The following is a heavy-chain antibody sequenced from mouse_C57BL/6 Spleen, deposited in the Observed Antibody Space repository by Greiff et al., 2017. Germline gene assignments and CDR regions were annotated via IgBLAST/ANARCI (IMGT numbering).Heavy chain of an antibody. V-gene: IGHV1-64*01. D-gene: IGHD2-3*01. CDR2: IYPNSGST. J-gene: IGHJ4*01. Sequence: VQLQQPGAELVKPGASVKLSCKASGYTFTSYWMHWVKQRPGQGLEWIGMIYPNSGSTNYNEKFKSKATLTVDKSSSTAYMQLSSLTSEDSAVYDCARWELDGYYVTGYYAMYYWGQGTSVTVAS. CDR1: GYTFTSYW. CDR3: ARWELDGYYVTGYYAMYY.